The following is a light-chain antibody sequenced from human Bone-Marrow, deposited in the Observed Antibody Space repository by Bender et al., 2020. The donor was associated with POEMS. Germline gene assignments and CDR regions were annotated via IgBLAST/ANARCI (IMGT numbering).Light chain of an antibody. Sequence: QSALTQPRSVSGSPGQSVTISCTGTSSDVDYYNYVSWYQQHPGEVPKVIIYDVSQRPSGVPDRFSGSKSGNTASLTISDIQSEDEGDYYCSSWDDSLSGWVFGGGTKLTVL. CDR3: SSWDDSLSGWV. V-gene: IGLV2-11*01. CDR1: SSDVDYYNY. CDR2: DVS. J-gene: IGLJ3*02.